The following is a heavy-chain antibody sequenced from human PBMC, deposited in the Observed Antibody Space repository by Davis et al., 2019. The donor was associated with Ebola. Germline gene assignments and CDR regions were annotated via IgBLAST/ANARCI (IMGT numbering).Heavy chain of an antibody. J-gene: IGHJ4*02. V-gene: IGHV3-15*01. CDR2: IKSKTDGGTT. Sequence: GESLKISCAASGFTFSNAWMSWVRQAPGKGLEWVGRIKSKTDGGTTDYAAPVKGRFTISRDDSKNTLYLQMNSLKTEDTAVYYGTTLGPRWFGELLTADYWGQGTLVTVSS. CDR3: TTLGPRWFGELLTADY. CDR1: GFTFSNAW. D-gene: IGHD3-10*01.